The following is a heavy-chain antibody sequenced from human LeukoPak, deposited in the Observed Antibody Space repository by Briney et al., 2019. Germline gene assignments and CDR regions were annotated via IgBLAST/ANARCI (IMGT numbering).Heavy chain of an antibody. J-gene: IGHJ6*02. CDR2: INHSGST. V-gene: IGHV4-34*01. CDR3: ARGLYYYYYGMDV. Sequence: SETLSLTCAVYGGSFSGYYWSWIRQPPGKGLEWIGEINHSGSTNYNPSLKSRVIISVDASKNQFSLKLSSVTAADTAVYYCARGLYYYYYGMDVWGQGTTVTVSS. CDR1: GGSFSGYY.